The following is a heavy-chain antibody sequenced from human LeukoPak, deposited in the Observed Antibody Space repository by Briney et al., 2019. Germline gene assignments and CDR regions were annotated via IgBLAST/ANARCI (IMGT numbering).Heavy chain of an antibody. J-gene: IGHJ4*02. CDR3: AREGIVPAAMPDY. V-gene: IGHV3-30-3*01. Sequence: PGGSLRLSCAASGFTFSSYAMHWVRQAPGKGLEWVAVISYDGSNKYYADSVEGRFTIPRDKSKNTLFLQMNSLRPEDTAVYFCAREGIVPAAMPDYWGQGTLVTVFS. CDR1: GFTFSSYA. D-gene: IGHD2-2*01. CDR2: ISYDGSNK.